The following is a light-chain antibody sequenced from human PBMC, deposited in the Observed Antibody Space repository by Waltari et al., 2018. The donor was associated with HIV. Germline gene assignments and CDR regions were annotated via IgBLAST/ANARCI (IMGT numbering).Light chain of an antibody. CDR1: SSDVGSYNL. CDR3: CSYAGSSTLV. J-gene: IGLJ3*02. CDR2: EVS. V-gene: IGLV2-23*02. Sequence: QSALTQPASVSGSPGQSITISCTGTSSDVGSYNLVSWYQQHPGKAPKLMIYEVSKRPSGFSNPFSGSKSGNTASLTISGLQAEDEADYYCCSYAGSSTLVFGGGTKLTVL.